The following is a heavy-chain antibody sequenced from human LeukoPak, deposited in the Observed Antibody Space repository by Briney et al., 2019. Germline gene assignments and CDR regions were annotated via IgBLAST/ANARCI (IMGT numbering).Heavy chain of an antibody. CDR2: IGGSDGST. V-gene: IGHV3-23*01. Sequence: GGSLRLSCAASGFTFSSYAMSWVRQAPGKGLEWVSAIGGSDGSTYYTDSVKGRFTISRDNSKNTLYLQMNSLRAEDTAVYYCAKRRGDSGYGDYWGQGTLVTVSS. J-gene: IGHJ4*02. CDR3: AKRRGDSGYGDY. D-gene: IGHD5-12*01. CDR1: GFTFSSYA.